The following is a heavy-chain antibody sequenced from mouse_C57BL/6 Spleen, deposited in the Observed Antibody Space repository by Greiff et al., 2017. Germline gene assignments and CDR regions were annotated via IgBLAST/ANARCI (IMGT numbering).Heavy chain of an antibody. CDR2: INPNNGGT. CDR1: GYTFTDYN. D-gene: IGHD1-1*01. Sequence: VQLQQSGPELVKPGASVKIPCKASGYTFTDYNMDWVKQSHGKSLEWIGDINPNNGGTIYNQKFKGKATLTVDKSSSTAYMELRSLTSEDTAVYYCARDGINYYGSSLYWYFDVWGTGTTVTVSS. V-gene: IGHV1-18*01. CDR3: ARDGINYYGSSLYWYFDV. J-gene: IGHJ1*03.